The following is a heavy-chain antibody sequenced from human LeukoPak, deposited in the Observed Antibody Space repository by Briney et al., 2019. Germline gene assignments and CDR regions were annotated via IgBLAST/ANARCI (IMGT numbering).Heavy chain of an antibody. CDR2: INPKSGGT. Sequence: ASVKVSCKASGYTFTGYYMHWVRQAPGQGLEWMGWINPKSGGTNYAQKFQGRVTMTRDTSISTAYMELSRLRSDDTAVYYCARSTGVRYFDWLSPGPDAFDIWGQGTMVTVSS. CDR3: ARSTGVRYFDWLSPGPDAFDI. V-gene: IGHV1-2*02. CDR1: GYTFTGYY. J-gene: IGHJ3*02. D-gene: IGHD3-9*01.